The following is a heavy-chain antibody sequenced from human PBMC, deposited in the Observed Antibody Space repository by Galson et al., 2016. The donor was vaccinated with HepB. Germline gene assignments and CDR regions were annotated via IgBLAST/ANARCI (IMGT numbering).Heavy chain of an antibody. J-gene: IGHJ4*02. CDR2: VSGSGHNT. V-gene: IGHV3-23*01. CDR1: GFNFNTYA. CDR3: ARSSGHHFWTPDYFDS. D-gene: IGHD3-22*01. Sequence: SLRLSCAGSGFNFNTYAVNWIRQAPGKGLEWVSGVSGSGHNTNYADSVQGRFTISIDNSMNTLYLQMNSLRVEDTAIYYCARSSGHHFWTPDYFDSWGQGTLVTVSS.